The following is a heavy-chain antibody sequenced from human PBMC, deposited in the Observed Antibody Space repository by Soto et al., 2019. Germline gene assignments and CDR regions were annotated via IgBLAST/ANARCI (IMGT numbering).Heavy chain of an antibody. V-gene: IGHV1-8*01. CDR2: MNPNSGNT. CDR1: GYTFTSYD. J-gene: IGHJ3*02. CDR3: ARDGCSGGSCYLDEEAFDI. Sequence: ASVKVSCKASGYTFTSYDINWVRQATGQGLEWMGWMNPNSGNTGYAQKFQGRVTMTRNTSISTAYMELSSLRSEDTAVYYCARDGCSGGSCYLDEEAFDIWGQGTMVTVSS. D-gene: IGHD2-15*01.